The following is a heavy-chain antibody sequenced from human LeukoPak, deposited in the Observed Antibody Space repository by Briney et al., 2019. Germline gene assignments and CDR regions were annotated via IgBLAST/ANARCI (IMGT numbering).Heavy chain of an antibody. CDR2: IYHSGST. J-gene: IGHJ5*02. CDR3: ARDTMSVSSGYP. D-gene: IGHD3-22*01. Sequence: PSETLSLTCTVSGDSISSGDYYWSWTRQPAGKGLEWIGSIYHSGSTYYNPSLKSRVTISVDTSKNQFSLKLTSVTAADTAVYYCARDTMSVSSGYPWGQGTLVTVSS. CDR1: GDSISSGDYY. V-gene: IGHV4-38-2*02.